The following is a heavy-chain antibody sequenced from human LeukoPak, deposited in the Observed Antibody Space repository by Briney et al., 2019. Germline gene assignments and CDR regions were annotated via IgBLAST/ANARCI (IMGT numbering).Heavy chain of an antibody. CDR2: ISEDGSTT. Sequence: GGSLRLSCVASGFIFSDNWLHWVRQAPGKGLVWVSRISEDGSTTNYADFVKGRFTISRDNAKGTLYLQMNSLRAEDTAMYFCTRDLKDWGQGTLVIVSS. J-gene: IGHJ4*02. V-gene: IGHV3-74*01. CDR3: TRDLKD. CDR1: GFIFSDNW.